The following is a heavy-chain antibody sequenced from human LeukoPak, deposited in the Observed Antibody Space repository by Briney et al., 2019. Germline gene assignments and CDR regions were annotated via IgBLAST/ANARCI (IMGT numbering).Heavy chain of an antibody. CDR3: ARDSRFVVYGSDAFDI. CDR1: GYTFTSYD. V-gene: IGHV1-18*01. Sequence: ASVKVSCKASGYTFTSYDISWVRQAPGQGLEWMGWISAYNGNTNYAQKLQGRVTMTTDTSTSTAYMELRSLRSDDTAVYYCARDSRFVVYGSDAFDIWGQGTMVTVSS. CDR2: ISAYNGNT. J-gene: IGHJ3*02. D-gene: IGHD3-10*01.